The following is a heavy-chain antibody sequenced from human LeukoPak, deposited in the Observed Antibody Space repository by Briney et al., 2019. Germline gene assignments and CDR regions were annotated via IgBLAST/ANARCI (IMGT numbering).Heavy chain of an antibody. V-gene: IGHV3-23*01. CDR1: GFTFSSYA. Sequence: PGGSLRLSCATPGFTFSSYAMSWVRQAPGKGLEWVSTISGSGGSTYYADSVKGRFTISRDNSKNTLYLQMNSLRAEDTAVYYCAKVPGAPYYFDYWGQGTLVTVSS. CDR2: ISGSGGST. D-gene: IGHD1-26*01. CDR3: AKVPGAPYYFDY. J-gene: IGHJ4*02.